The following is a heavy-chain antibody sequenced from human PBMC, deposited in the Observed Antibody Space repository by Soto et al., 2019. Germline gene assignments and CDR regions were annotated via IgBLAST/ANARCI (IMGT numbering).Heavy chain of an antibody. V-gene: IGHV3-7*01. D-gene: IGHD3-3*01. CDR2: INPDGSEK. CDR1: GFTFSSYW. J-gene: IGHJ3*02. CDR3: ARGVTTAVDAFDM. Sequence: EVQLVESGGGLVQPGRSLRLSCAASGFTFSSYWMTWVRQAPGKGLEWVANINPDGSEKYYVDSVKGRFTISRDNAKNSLYLQIDSPRAEETVVYYWARGVTTAVDAFDMWGQGTMVTVSS.